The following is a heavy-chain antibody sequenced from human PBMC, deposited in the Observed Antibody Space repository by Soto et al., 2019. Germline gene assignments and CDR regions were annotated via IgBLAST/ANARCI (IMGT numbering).Heavy chain of an antibody. Sequence: QVQLVESGGGLVKPGGSLRRSCAASGFTFSDYYMSWIRQAPGKGLEWVSYISSSSSYTNYADSVKGRFTISRDNAKNSLHLQMNSLRAEDTAVYYCARGGPPRRLGSGRRADYWGQGTLVTVSS. J-gene: IGHJ4*02. D-gene: IGHD3-10*01. V-gene: IGHV3-11*05. CDR3: ARGGPPRRLGSGRRADY. CDR1: GFTFSDYY. CDR2: ISSSSSYT.